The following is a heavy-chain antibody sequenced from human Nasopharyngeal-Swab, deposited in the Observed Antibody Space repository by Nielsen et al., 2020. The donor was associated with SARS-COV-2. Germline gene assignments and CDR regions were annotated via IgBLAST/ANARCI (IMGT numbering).Heavy chain of an antibody. D-gene: IGHD1-26*01. J-gene: IGHJ3*02. CDR2: IRSKANSYAT. CDR1: GFTFSGSA. V-gene: IGHV3-73*01. CDR3: ARGTPYSGSYWDAFDI. Sequence: GESLKISCAASGFTFSGSAMHWVRQASGKGLEWVGRIRSKANSYATAYAASVKGRFTISRDDSKNTAYLQMNSLKTEDTAVYYCARGTPYSGSYWDAFDIWGQGTMVTVSS.